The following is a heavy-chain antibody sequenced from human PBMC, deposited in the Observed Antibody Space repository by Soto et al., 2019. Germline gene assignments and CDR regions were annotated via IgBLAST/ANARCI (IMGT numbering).Heavy chain of an antibody. CDR3: ASTTGTYALEI. Sequence: ASVKVSFKASGYSYISYAIHWVRQAPGQGLEWMGWINADDDGTKYSQKFQGRITITRDTHASTIYLELSSLTSEDTAIYYCASTTGTYALEIWGQGTLVTVSS. CDR2: INADDDGT. CDR1: GYSYISYA. D-gene: IGHD1-1*01. J-gene: IGHJ4*02. V-gene: IGHV1-3*01.